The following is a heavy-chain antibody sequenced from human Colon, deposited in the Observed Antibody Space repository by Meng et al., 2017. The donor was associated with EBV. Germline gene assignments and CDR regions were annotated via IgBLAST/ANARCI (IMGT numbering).Heavy chain of an antibody. Sequence: HPLLPGPGHVLVTPSGTLSLTCCVSGGSFSRSSFYGGWIRQPPGKGLGWSGSMHYSGSTYYNPSLKSRAITSVDTSKNQFSLKLTSVTAADTAVYDCTAYALGAGGMGYWGPGTLVTVSS. V-gene: IGHV4-39*03. D-gene: IGHD6-13*01. CDR1: GGSFSRSSFY. CDR3: TAYALGAGGMGY. CDR2: MHYSGST. J-gene: IGHJ4*02.